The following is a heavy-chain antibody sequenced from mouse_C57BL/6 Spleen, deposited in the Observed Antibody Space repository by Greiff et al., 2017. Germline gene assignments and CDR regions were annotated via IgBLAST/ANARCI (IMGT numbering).Heavy chain of an antibody. V-gene: IGHV14-2*01. CDR1: GFNFKDYY. J-gene: IGHJ2*01. CDR3: ARAGMYYLDY. Sequence: VQLKQSGAELVKPGASVKLSCTASGFNFKDYYMPWVKQRTEQGLERIGRIDPEDGETKYAPNFQGKATITANTSSNTAYLQLSSLTSEDTAVYYCARAGMYYLDYWGQGTTLTVSS. D-gene: IGHD4-1*01. CDR2: IDPEDGET.